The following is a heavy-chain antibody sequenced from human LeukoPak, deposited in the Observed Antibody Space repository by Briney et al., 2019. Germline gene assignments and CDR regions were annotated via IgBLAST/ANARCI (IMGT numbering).Heavy chain of an antibody. CDR2: LSAYDGNT. D-gene: IGHD6-13*01. Sequence: ASVKVSCKASGYTFSSYGISWVRQAPGQGPEWMGWLSAYDGNTNYAQNVQGRVTLTTDTSTSTAYMELRSLRSDDTAFYYCARDSKVAAGSGFDNWGQGTLVTVSS. CDR1: GYTFSSYG. V-gene: IGHV1-18*01. J-gene: IGHJ4*02. CDR3: ARDSKVAAGSGFDN.